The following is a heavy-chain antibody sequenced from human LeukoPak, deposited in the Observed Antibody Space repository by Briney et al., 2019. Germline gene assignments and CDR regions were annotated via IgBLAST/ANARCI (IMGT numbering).Heavy chain of an antibody. CDR1: GFTFSSYS. CDR2: ISSSSSYI. D-gene: IGHD3-9*01. V-gene: IGHV3-21*01. J-gene: IGHJ4*02. CDR3: ARDRVQDILTGGGFDY. Sequence: GGSLRLSCAASGFTFSSYSMNWVRQAPGKGLEWVSSISSSSSYIYYADPVKGRFTISRDNAKNSLYLQMNSLRAEDTAVYYCARDRVQDILTGGGFDYWGQGTLVTVSS.